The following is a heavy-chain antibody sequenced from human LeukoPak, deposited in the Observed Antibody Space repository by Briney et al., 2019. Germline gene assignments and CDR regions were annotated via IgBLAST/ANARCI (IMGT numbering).Heavy chain of an antibody. Sequence: AGSLRLSCAASGVTFSSYSMNWVRQAPGKGLEWVSSISSSGSYIFYADLVKGRFTISRDNAKNSLYLQMNSLRAEDTAMYYCARGSGSSSWYNYFDYWGQGTLVTVSS. D-gene: IGHD6-13*01. CDR3: ARGSGSSSWYNYFDY. CDR1: GVTFSSYS. CDR2: ISSSGSYI. J-gene: IGHJ4*02. V-gene: IGHV3-21*01.